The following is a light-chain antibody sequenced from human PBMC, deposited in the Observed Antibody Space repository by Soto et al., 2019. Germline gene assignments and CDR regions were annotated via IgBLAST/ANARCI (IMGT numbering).Light chain of an antibody. CDR2: DVN. V-gene: IGLV2-11*01. J-gene: IGLJ2*01. Sequence: QSALTQPRSVSGSPGQSVTISCTGTSSDVGGYNYVSWYQQHPGKAPKLMLYDVNKRPSGVPDRFSGSKSGNTASLTITGIQAEDAADYAGCSYAGSYTLVEVFGGGTKLTVL. CDR3: CSYAGSYTLVEV. CDR1: SSDVGGYNY.